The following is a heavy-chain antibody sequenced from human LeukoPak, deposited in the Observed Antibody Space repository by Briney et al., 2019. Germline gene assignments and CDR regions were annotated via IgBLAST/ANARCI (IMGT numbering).Heavy chain of an antibody. CDR1: GGSISSGGYY. CDR3: ARPRLTFEYSSSDAFDI. J-gene: IGHJ3*02. D-gene: IGHD6-6*01. CDR2: IYYSGST. Sequence: PSETLSLTCTVSGGSISSGGYYWSWIRQHPGKGLEWIGYIYYSGSTYYNPSLKSRVTTSVDTSKNQFSLKLSSVTAADTAVYYCARPRLTFEYSSSDAFDIWGQGTMVTVSS. V-gene: IGHV4-31*03.